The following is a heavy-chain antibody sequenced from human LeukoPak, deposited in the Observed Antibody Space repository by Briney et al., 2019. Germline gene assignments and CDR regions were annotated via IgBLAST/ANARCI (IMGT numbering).Heavy chain of an antibody. J-gene: IGHJ4*02. CDR1: GFTFSNAW. Sequence: PGGSLRPSCAASGFTFSNAWMSWVRQAPGKGLEWGGCIKSKTDGGTTDYAAPVKGRFTISRDDSKNTLYLQMNSLKTEDTAVYYCNIVLLWFGELWFDYWGQGTLVTVSS. CDR3: NIVLLWFGELWFDY. CDR2: IKSKTDGGTT. D-gene: IGHD3-10*01. V-gene: IGHV3-15*01.